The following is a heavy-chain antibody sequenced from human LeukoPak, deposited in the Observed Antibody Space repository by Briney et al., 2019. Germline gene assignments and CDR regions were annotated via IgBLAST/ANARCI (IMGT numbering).Heavy chain of an antibody. Sequence: GGSLRLSCAASGFTFNTYGMHWVRQAPGKGLEWVAVISHEGSNQYYADSVKGRFTISRDNSKNTVFLQMNSLRAEDTAVYFCAKELSSGLPENWGQGTLVTVSS. CDR2: ISHEGSNQ. D-gene: IGHD6-19*01. CDR1: GFTFNTYG. V-gene: IGHV3-30*18. J-gene: IGHJ4*02. CDR3: AKELSSGLPEN.